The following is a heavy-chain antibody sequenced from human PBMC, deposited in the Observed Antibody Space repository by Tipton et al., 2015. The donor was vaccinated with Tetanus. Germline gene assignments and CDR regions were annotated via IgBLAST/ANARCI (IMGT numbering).Heavy chain of an antibody. CDR1: GDSVSGYY. Sequence: TLSLTCTVSGDSVSGYYWSWIRQPPGKGLEWIGYVYYTGSTNHNPSLKSRVTISMDRSKNQISLQLTSVTAADTAVYFCVRGRGLGEYSYGFEYWGPGLLVTVSS. J-gene: IGHJ4*02. D-gene: IGHD4-11*01. V-gene: IGHV4-59*02. CDR3: VRGRGLGEYSYGFEY. CDR2: VYYTGST.